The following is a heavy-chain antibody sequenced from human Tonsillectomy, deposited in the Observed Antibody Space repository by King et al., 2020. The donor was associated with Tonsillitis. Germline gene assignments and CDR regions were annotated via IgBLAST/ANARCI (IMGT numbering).Heavy chain of an antibody. CDR2: IYYSGST. D-gene: IGHD6-13*01. V-gene: IGHV4-59*01. CDR3: ARAAAGTIVSFDY. Sequence: HVQLQESGPGLVKPSETLSLTCTVSGGSISSYYWSWIRQPPGKGLEWIGYIYYSGSTNYNPSLKSRVTISVDTSKNQFSLKLSSVTAADTAVYYCARAAAGTIVSFDYWGQGTLVTVSS. CDR1: GGSISSYY. J-gene: IGHJ4*02.